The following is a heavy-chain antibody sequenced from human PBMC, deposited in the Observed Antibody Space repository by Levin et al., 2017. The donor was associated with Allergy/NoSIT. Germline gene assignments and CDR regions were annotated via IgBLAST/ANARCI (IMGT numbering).Heavy chain of an antibody. CDR1: GFTFSTYS. D-gene: IGHD3-10*01. J-gene: IGHJ2*01. CDR3: ATAYGSGSPHFHL. V-gene: IGHV3-48*02. Sequence: GGSLRLSCAASGFTFSTYSMNWVRQAPGKGLEWISYITSGSTTIYYADSVKGRFTISRDNAKNSLYLQINSLRDEDTAVYYCATAYGSGSPHFHLWGRGTLVTVSS. CDR2: ITSGSTTI.